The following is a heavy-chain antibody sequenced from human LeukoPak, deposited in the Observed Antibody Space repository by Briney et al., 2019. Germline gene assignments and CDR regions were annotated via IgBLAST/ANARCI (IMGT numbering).Heavy chain of an antibody. Sequence: GGSLRLSCAASGFTFYAYAMTWVRQAPGKGLEWVSGIGGSGDSTTYADSVRGRFTISRDNSKDTLYLQMNNLRAEDTAIYYCAKDAWTYCSDCSRGPTSLYYWGQGTLVTVSS. J-gene: IGHJ4*02. CDR1: GFTFYAYA. V-gene: IGHV3-23*01. CDR2: IGGSGDST. D-gene: IGHD2-15*01. CDR3: AKDAWTYCSDCSRGPTSLYY.